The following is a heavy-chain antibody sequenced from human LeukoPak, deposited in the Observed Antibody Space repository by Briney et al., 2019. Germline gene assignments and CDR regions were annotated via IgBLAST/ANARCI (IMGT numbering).Heavy chain of an antibody. V-gene: IGHV1-58*02. CDR1: GFTFTNSA. CDR2: IVVGNGNT. CDR3: AAVGATTFWYFDL. Sequence: SVKVSRKASGFTFTNSAMQWVRQARGQRLEWIGWIVVGNGNTNYAQKFQERVTITRDMSTSTAYMELSSLRSEDTAVYYCAAVGATTFWYFDLWGRGTLVTVSS. D-gene: IGHD1-26*01. J-gene: IGHJ2*01.